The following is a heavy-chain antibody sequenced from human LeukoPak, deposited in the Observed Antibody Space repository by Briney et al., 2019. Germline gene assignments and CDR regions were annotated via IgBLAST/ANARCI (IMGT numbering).Heavy chain of an antibody. Sequence: GGSLRLSCAASGFTFSSYAMHWVRQAPGKGLEWVAVISYDGSNKYYADSVKGRFTISRDNSKNTLYLQMNSLRAEDTAVYYCARASTGTYYYYGMDVWGQGTTDTVSS. CDR2: ISYDGSNK. V-gene: IGHV3-30-3*01. D-gene: IGHD4-17*01. CDR1: GFTFSSYA. J-gene: IGHJ6*02. CDR3: ARASTGTYYYYGMDV.